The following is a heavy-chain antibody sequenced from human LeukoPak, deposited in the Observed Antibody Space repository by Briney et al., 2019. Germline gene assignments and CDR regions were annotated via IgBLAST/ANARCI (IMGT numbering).Heavy chain of an antibody. CDR3: TITTGTTLLLMDY. CDR1: GGSFSGYY. Sequence: SGTLSLTCAVYGGSFSGYYWRWIRQPPGKGLEWIGEINHSGSTTYNPSLKSRVTISVDTSKNQLSLKMSSVTAADTAVYYCTITTGTTLLLMDYWGQGTLVTLPS. V-gene: IGHV4-34*01. D-gene: IGHD1-1*01. CDR2: INHSGST. J-gene: IGHJ4*02.